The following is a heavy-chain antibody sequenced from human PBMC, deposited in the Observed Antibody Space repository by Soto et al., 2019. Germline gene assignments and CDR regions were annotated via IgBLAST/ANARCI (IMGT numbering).Heavy chain of an antibody. Sequence: ASVKVSCKASGYTFTSYAMHWVRQAPGQRLEWMGWINAGNGNTKYSQKFQGRVTITRDTSISTAYMELSRLRSDDTAVYYCAIEVWAARPIYYGMDVWGQGNTVTVSS. D-gene: IGHD6-6*01. CDR2: INAGNGNT. CDR1: GYTFTSYA. J-gene: IGHJ6*02. V-gene: IGHV1-3*01. CDR3: AIEVWAARPIYYGMDV.